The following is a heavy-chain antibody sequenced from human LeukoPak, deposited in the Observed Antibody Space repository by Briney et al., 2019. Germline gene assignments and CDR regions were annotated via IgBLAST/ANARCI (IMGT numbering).Heavy chain of an antibody. Sequence: PGRSLRLSCAAAGFTFNNYGMHWVRQAPGKGLEWVAVISSDGKNKFYADSVRGRFTISRDTSKNTVYLQMNSLRAEDTSVYYCTRQKGEEYGLVSLVWLYWGGGAVVSVCSVSKRGR. D-gene: IGHD3-10*01. CDR2: ISSDGKNK. V-gene: IGHV3-30*03. CDR1: GFTFNNYG. CDR3: TRQKGEEYGLVSLVWLYWGGGAVVSVCSVSK. J-gene: IGHJ2*01.